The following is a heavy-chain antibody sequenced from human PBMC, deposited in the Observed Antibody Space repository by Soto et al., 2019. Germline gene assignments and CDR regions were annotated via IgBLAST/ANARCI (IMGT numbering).Heavy chain of an antibody. CDR2: IYYSGST. J-gene: IGHJ4*02. CDR1: GGSISSYY. V-gene: IGHV4-59*01. Sequence: SETLSLTCTVSGGSISSYYWSWIRQPPGKGLEWIGYIYYSGSTNYNPSLKSRVTISVDTSKNQFSLKLSSVTAADTAVYYCARGAAYDYVWGSYPNYFDYWGQGTLVTASS. D-gene: IGHD3-16*02. CDR3: ARGAAYDYVWGSYPNYFDY.